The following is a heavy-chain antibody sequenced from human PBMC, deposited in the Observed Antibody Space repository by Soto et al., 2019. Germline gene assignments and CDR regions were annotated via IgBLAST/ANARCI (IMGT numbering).Heavy chain of an antibody. V-gene: IGHV3-23*01. J-gene: IGHJ4*02. CDR2: ISGAGGVT. Sequence: EVQLLESGGGLVQPGGSLRLSCAVSGFTFSSYAMSWVRQAPGKGPEWVSSISGAGGVTHYADSVRGRFPISRDNSKNTLYLQMNSLRAEDTAVYYCAKDKSRGVTVTPDYWGQGTLVTVSS. D-gene: IGHD4-17*01. CDR3: AKDKSRGVTVTPDY. CDR1: GFTFSSYA.